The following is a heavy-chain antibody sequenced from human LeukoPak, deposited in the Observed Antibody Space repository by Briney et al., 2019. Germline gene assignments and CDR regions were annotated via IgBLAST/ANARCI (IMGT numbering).Heavy chain of an antibody. D-gene: IGHD4-17*01. V-gene: IGHV4-61*02. CDR1: GGSISSGSYY. J-gene: IGHJ6*03. Sequence: PSETLSLTCTVSGGSISSGSYYWSWIRQPAGKGLEWIGRIYTSGSTNYNPSLKSRVTISVDTSKNQFSLKLSSVTAADTAVYYCARDVTTPIFGQYYYYMDVWGKGTTVTISS. CDR2: IYTSGST. CDR3: ARDVTTPIFGQYYYYMDV.